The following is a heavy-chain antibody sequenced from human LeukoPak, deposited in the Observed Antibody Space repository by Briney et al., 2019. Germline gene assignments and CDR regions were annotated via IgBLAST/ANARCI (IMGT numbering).Heavy chain of an antibody. J-gene: IGHJ4*02. CDR3: ARSSMFRGVTVDY. D-gene: IGHD3-10*01. V-gene: IGHV4-39*01. Sequence: SETLSLTCTVSGGSISSYYWGWIRQPPGEALEWIGSIYHSGYTYYNPSLKSRVTISVDTSKSQFSLKLSSVTAADTAVYYCARSSMFRGVTVDYWGQGTLVTVSS. CDR2: IYHSGYT. CDR1: GGSISSYY.